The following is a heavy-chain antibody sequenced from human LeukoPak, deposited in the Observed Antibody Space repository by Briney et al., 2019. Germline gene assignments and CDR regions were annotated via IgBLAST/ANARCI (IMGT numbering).Heavy chain of an antibody. CDR1: GFTFSSYA. CDR2: IKQDGSEK. CDR3: ARSIFLEWLTLPDY. Sequence: GGSLRLSCAASGFTFSSYAMSWVRQAPGKGLEWVANIKQDGSEKYYVDSVKGRFTISRDNAKNSLYLQMNSLRAEDTAVYYCARSIFLEWLTLPDYWGQGTLVTVSS. D-gene: IGHD3-3*01. J-gene: IGHJ4*02. V-gene: IGHV3-7*01.